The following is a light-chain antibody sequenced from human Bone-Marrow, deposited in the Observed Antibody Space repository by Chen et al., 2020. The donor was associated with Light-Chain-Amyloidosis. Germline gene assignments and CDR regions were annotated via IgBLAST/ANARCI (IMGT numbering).Light chain of an antibody. CDR2: QVS. CDR3: MHASRWPFA. Sequence: AVLTQSPLSLPVTIGQPASIGCRANESLVFSDGNTYLNWLHQRPGQPPRRIIYQVSNRDSVLPDRFSGSGAVTDFTLGISRVEAEGVRTYYCMHASRWPFAFGPGTKADFK. V-gene: IGKV2-30*01. CDR1: ESLVFSDGNTY. J-gene: IGKJ3*01.